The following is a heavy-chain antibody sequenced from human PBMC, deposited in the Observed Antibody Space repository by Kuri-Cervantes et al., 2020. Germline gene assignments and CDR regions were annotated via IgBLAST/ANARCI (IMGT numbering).Heavy chain of an antibody. CDR2: INQPGNEK. CDR3: APGRWFMELGPYY. D-gene: IGHD2-15*01. J-gene: IGHJ4*02. CDR1: AFTFRNYW. Sequence: GESLKISCAASAFTFRNYWMSWVRQAPGKGLEWVANINQPGNEKYYLDSVKGRFTISRDNAKNSLDLQMNSLRAEDTAVYYCAPGRWFMELGPYYWGQGTLVTVSS. V-gene: IGHV3-7*01.